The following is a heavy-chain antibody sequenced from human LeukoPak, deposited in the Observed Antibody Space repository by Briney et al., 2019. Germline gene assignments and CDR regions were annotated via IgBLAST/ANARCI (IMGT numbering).Heavy chain of an antibody. V-gene: IGHV3-7*05. CDR1: GFTFSSYW. CDR2: IKQDGSEK. Sequence: GGSLRLSCAASGFTFSSYWISWGREAPEKGLEWVANIKQDGSEKYYVDSVKGGFTISRDNAKNSLYLQMNSLRAEDTAVYYCARDRGITMVRGVIMGSWGQGTLVTVSS. J-gene: IGHJ5*02. CDR3: ARDRGITMVRGVIMGS. D-gene: IGHD3-10*01.